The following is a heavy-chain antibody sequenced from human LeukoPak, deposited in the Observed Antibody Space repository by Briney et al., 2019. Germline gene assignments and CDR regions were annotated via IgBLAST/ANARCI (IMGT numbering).Heavy chain of an antibody. D-gene: IGHD2-2*01. Sequence: ASVKVSCKASGYTFTGYYMHWVRQAPGQGLEWMGWINPNSGGTNYAQKFQGRVTMPRDTSISTAYMGLSRLRSDDTAVYYCARGGGPRYCSSTSCYLRWGQGTLVTVSS. CDR3: ARGGGPRYCSSTSCYLR. CDR2: INPNSGGT. V-gene: IGHV1-2*02. CDR1: GYTFTGYY. J-gene: IGHJ4*02.